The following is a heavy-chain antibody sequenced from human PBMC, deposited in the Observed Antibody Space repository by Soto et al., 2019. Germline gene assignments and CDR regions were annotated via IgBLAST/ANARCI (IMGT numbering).Heavy chain of an antibody. CDR2: IYYSGST. Sequence: QVQLQESGPGLVKPSETLSLTCTVSGGSVSSGSYYWSWIRQPPGKGLEWIGYIYYSGSTNYNPSRKSRVTISVDTSKNQFSLKLSSVTAADTAVYYCARVGGPHYYGSGSYYHFDYWGQGTLVTVSS. D-gene: IGHD3-10*01. CDR1: GGSVSSGSYY. J-gene: IGHJ4*02. CDR3: ARVGGPHYYGSGSYYHFDY. V-gene: IGHV4-61*01.